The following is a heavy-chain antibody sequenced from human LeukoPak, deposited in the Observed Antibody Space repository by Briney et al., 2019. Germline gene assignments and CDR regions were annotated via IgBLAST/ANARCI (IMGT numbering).Heavy chain of an antibody. Sequence: GGSLRLSSAPPGFTFSSYDMRWVRHATGKGLEWVSAIGTAGDTYYPGPVKGRFTISRENAKNSLYLQMNSLRAGDTAVYYCARGGSGSSLKYWGQGNLWTASS. D-gene: IGHD3-10*01. CDR3: ARGGSGSSLKY. V-gene: IGHV3-13*04. CDR2: IGTAGDT. CDR1: GFTFSSYD. J-gene: IGHJ4*02.